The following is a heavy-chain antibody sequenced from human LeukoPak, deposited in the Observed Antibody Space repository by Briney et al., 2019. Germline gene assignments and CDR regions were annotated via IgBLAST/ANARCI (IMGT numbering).Heavy chain of an antibody. Sequence: SETLSLTCTVSGYSISSGYYWGWIRQPPGKGLEWIGSIYHSGSTYYNPSLKSRVTISVDTSKNQFSLKLSSVTAADTAVYYCARPSPYCGGDCYPEDAFDIWGQGTMVTVSS. V-gene: IGHV4-38-2*02. J-gene: IGHJ3*02. D-gene: IGHD2-21*01. CDR1: GYSISSGYY. CDR3: ARPSPYCGGDCYPEDAFDI. CDR2: IYHSGST.